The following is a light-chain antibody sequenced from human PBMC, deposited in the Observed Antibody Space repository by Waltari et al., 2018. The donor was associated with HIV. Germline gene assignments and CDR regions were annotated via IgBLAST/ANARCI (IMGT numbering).Light chain of an antibody. CDR2: DVN. V-gene: IGLV2-11*01. CDR3: CSYADDYTWV. CDR1: SSDVGDYNY. Sequence: QSALTQPRSVSGSPGQSVTISCTGTSSDVGDYNYVSWYQQHPGKAPKLMIFDVNKRPAGVPDRVSGSKSGNTASLTISGLHAEDEADYYCCSYADDYTWVFGGGTKLTVL. J-gene: IGLJ3*02.